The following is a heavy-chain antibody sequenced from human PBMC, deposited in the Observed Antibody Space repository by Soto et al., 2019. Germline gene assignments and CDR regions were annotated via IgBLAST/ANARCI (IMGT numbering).Heavy chain of an antibody. Sequence: SQTLSLTCAISGDSVSSNSAAWNWIRQSPSRGLERLGRTYYRSKWYNDYAVSVKSRITINPDTSKNQFSLQLNSVTPEDTAVYYCARYYDSSGYSETPDDAFDIWGQGTMVTVSS. CDR3: ARYYDSSGYSETPDDAFDI. J-gene: IGHJ3*02. CDR1: GDSVSSNSAA. D-gene: IGHD3-22*01. CDR2: TYYRSKWYN. V-gene: IGHV6-1*01.